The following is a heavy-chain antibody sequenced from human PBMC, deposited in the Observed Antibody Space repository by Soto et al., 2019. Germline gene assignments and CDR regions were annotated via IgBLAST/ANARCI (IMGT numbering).Heavy chain of an antibody. Sequence: SETLSLTCAVYGGSFSGYYWSWIRQPPGKGLEWIGEINHSGSTNYNPSLKSRVTISVDTSKNQFSLKLSSVTAADTAVYYCARGPISGYSSREKPNRYGMDVWGQGTTVTVSS. CDR2: INHSGST. CDR1: GGSFSGYY. CDR3: ARGPISGYSSREKPNRYGMDV. D-gene: IGHD6-13*01. J-gene: IGHJ6*02. V-gene: IGHV4-34*01.